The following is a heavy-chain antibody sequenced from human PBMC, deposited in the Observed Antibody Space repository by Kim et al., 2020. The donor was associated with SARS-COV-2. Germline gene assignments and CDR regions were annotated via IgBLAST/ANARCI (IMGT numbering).Heavy chain of an antibody. J-gene: IGHJ4*02. V-gene: IGHV1-8*01. Sequence: ASVKVSCKASGYTFTSYDINWVRQATRQGLEWMGWMNPNSGNTGYAQKFQGRVTMTRNTSISTAYMELSSLRSEDTAVYYCARAARGGKQLVCRYYLDYWGQGTMVTVSS. CDR2: MNPNSGNT. D-gene: IGHD6-6*01. CDR3: ARAARGGKQLVCRYYLDY. CDR1: GYTFTSYD.